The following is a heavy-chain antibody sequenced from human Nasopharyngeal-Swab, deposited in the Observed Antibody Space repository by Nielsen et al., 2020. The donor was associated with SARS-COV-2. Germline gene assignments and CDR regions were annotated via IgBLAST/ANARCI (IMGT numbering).Heavy chain of an antibody. J-gene: IGHJ4*02. CDR2: IKSDGISI. CDR3: ATDKFYNAYD. V-gene: IGHV3-74*03. Sequence: GASLKISCVASAYNFRDYWMHWFRQAPGKGPVWVSRIKSDGISITYADSVKGRFTISRDDAKKTLYLQMNSLRAEDTAVYYCATDKFYNAYDWGQGTLVTVSS. CDR1: AYNFRDYW. D-gene: IGHD3-10*01.